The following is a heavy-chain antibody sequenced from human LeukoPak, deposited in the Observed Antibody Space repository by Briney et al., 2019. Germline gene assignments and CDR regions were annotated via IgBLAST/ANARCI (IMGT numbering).Heavy chain of an antibody. CDR3: ARDHSYTTLWFGELWDAFDI. D-gene: IGHD3-10*01. J-gene: IGHJ3*02. CDR1: GYSITSDYY. CDR2: IYHSGRT. V-gene: IGHV4-38-2*02. Sequence: PSETLSLTCTVSGYSITSDYYWGWIRQSPGKGLEWIGTIYHSGRTYYNPSLKSRVTTSVDTSKNQFSLKLSSVTAADTAVYYCARDHSYTTLWFGELWDAFDIWGQGTMVTVSS.